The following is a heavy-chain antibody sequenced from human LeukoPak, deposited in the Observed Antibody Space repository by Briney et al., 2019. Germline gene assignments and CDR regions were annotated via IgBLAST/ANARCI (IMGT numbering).Heavy chain of an antibody. D-gene: IGHD5-18*01. Sequence: SSVNVSCKASGCTFSSYAIRGVRQAPGQGLEWMGGIIPIFCTANYAQMFQGRVTITAAESTRTAYLELSSLSTKDPAGYFCAGATTAGYSYGSSWIDPWSEGSLVT. V-gene: IGHV1-69*13. CDR2: IIPIFCTA. CDR1: GCTFSSYA. J-gene: IGHJ5*02. CDR3: AGATTAGYSYGSSWIDP.